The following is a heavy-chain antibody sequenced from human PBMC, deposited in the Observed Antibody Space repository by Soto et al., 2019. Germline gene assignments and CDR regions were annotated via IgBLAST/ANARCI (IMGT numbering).Heavy chain of an antibody. D-gene: IGHD6-13*01. CDR3: ANADYRNSWAPGTY. Sequence: GGSLRLSCAASGFTFSSYLMHWVRQAPGKGLEWVSAISGSGGGTFYADSVKGRFTISRDNSKSTLFLQMNSLRPDDTAIYYCANADYRNSWAPGTYWGQGTLVTVSS. J-gene: IGHJ4*02. V-gene: IGHV3-23*01. CDR2: ISGSGGGT. CDR1: GFTFSSYL.